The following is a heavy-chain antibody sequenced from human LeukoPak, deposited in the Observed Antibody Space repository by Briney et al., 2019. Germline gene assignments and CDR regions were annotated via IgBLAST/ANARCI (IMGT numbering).Heavy chain of an antibody. CDR3: AIDVQNYYGSGRSWFDP. V-gene: IGHV1-2*02. Sequence: GASVKVSCKASGGTFSSYAISWVRQAPGRGLEWMGWIHPNSGATKYAQKFQGRVAMTMDTSINTAYMELTSLRSDDSAVYYCAIDVQNYYGSGRSWFDPWGQGTLVTVSS. CDR1: GGTFSSYA. D-gene: IGHD3-10*01. CDR2: IHPNSGAT. J-gene: IGHJ5*02.